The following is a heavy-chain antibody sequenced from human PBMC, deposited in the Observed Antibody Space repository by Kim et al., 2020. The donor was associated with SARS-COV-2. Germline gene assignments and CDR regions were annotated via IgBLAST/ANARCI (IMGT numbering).Heavy chain of an antibody. CDR3: ARHYCSGGHCYFDL. CDR2: IHSSGST. V-gene: IGHV4-39*01. CDR1: GDSISRSTYY. Sequence: SETLSLTCSVSGDSISRSTYYWGWIRQPPGKGLEWIGSIHSSGSTYYKPSLKSRVTISIDTSHNQFSLDLNSVTAADTAVYYCARHYCSGGHCYFDLWG. J-gene: IGHJ4*03. D-gene: IGHD2-15*01.